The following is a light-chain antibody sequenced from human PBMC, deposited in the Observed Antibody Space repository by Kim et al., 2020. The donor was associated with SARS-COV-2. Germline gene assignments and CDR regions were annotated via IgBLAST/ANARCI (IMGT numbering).Light chain of an antibody. CDR3: QQYINAYT. CDR2: GAS. Sequence: SAAVGDSVTLTCRASQGVSSSLGWYQQKPGKAPKLLIYGASRLEGGVPSRFSGSGSGTDFTLTISSLQPDDSATYYCQQYINAYTFGQGTKLEI. CDR1: QGVSSS. V-gene: IGKV1-5*01. J-gene: IGKJ2*01.